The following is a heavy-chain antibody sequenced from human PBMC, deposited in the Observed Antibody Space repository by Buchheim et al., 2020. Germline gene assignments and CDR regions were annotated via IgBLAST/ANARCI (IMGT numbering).Heavy chain of an antibody. J-gene: IGHJ4*02. D-gene: IGHD2-21*02. V-gene: IGHV3-7*03. CDR3: AGCGGDCYTVDH. CDR1: AYSFSSYW. Sequence: EVQLVESGGGLVQPGGSLRLSCVASAYSFSSYWMTWVRQAPGKGLEWVANINQDGSEKYYVDSVKGRFTISRDNAKKSLYIQMNSLRAEDTAVYFCAGCGGDCYTVDHWGQGTL. CDR2: INQDGSEK.